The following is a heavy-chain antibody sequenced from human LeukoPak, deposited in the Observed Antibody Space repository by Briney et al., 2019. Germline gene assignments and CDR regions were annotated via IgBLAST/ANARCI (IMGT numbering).Heavy chain of an antibody. J-gene: IGHJ4*02. D-gene: IGHD6-13*01. CDR2: IIPIFGTA. V-gene: IGHV1-69*13. Sequence: SVKVSCKASGGTFSSYAISWVRQAPGQGLEWMGGIIPIFGTANYAQKFQGRVTITADESTSTAYMKLSSLRSEDTAVYYCARGRSSSPGGDYWGQGTLVTVSS. CDR1: GGTFSSYA. CDR3: ARGRSSSPGGDY.